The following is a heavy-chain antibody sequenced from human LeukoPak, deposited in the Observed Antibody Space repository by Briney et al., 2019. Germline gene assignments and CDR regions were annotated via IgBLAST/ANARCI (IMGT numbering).Heavy chain of an antibody. V-gene: IGHV4-34*01. D-gene: IGHD3-9*01. J-gene: IGHJ4*02. CDR2: INHSGST. CDR1: GGSFSGYY. Sequence: SETLSLTCAVYGGSFSGYYWSWIRQPPGKGLEWIGEINHSGSTNYNPSLKSRVTISVDTSKNQFSLKLSSVTAADTAVYYCARGVNYDILTSYYFGSPYYFDYWGQGTLVTVSS. CDR3: ARGVNYDILTSYYFGSPYYFDY.